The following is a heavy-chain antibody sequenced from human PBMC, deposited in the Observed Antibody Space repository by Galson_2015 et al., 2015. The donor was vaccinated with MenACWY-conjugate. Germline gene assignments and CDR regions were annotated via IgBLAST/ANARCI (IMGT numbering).Heavy chain of an antibody. Sequence: SLRLSCAASGFTFGSYWLHWGRQVPGKGLVWVSGIDWAGGSTTYADSVKGRFTISRDNAKNTLYLQMTSLRAEDTAVYYCARYRKEPTVPLPSNCFDPWGQGTQVIVSS. CDR1: GFTFGSYW. CDR2: IDWAGGST. V-gene: IGHV3-74*01. J-gene: IGHJ5*02. D-gene: IGHD4-11*01. CDR3: ARYRKEPTVPLPSNCFDP.